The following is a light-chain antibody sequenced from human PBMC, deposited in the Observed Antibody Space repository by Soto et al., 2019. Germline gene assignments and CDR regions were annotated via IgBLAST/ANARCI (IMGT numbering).Light chain of an antibody. J-gene: IGLJ2*01. CDR2: DGS. V-gene: IGLV2-14*01. CDR3: SSYTSSSTLVV. CDR1: SSDVGGYNY. Sequence: QSALTQPASVSGSPGQSITISCTGTSSDVGGYNYVSWYQQHPGKAPKLMIYDGSNRPSGVSNRFSGSKSGNTASLTISGLQADDEADYYCSSYTSSSTLVVFGGGTKLTVL.